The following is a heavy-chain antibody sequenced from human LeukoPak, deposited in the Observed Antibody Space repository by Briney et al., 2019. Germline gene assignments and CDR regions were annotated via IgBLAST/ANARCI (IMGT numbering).Heavy chain of an antibody. V-gene: IGHV4-59*01. D-gene: IGHD3-22*01. J-gene: IGHJ4*02. CDR2: IYHTGSA. Sequence: PPETLSLTCTVSGGSMNNYYWSWIRQSPGKGLEWVGYIYHTGSATYKPSLKSRVTLSLDTSKNQFSLRLNSVTAADTAVYYCAIGRGDSKGTSFDFWGQGTLVTVSS. CDR3: AIGRGDSKGTSFDF. CDR1: GGSMNNYY.